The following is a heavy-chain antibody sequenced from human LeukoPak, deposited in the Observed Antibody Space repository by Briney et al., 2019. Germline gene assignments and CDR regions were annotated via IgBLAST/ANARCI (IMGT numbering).Heavy chain of an antibody. CDR2: IYTSGST. V-gene: IGHV4-61*02. Sequence: SETLSLTCTVSGGSISSGSYYWSWIRQPAGKGLEWIGRIYTSGSTNYNPSLKSRVTISVDTSKNQFSLKLSSVTAADTAVYYCARPQGIWISQKGMDVWGKGTTVTVSS. CDR1: GGSISSGSYY. J-gene: IGHJ6*03. CDR3: ARPQGIWISQKGMDV. D-gene: IGHD2-2*03.